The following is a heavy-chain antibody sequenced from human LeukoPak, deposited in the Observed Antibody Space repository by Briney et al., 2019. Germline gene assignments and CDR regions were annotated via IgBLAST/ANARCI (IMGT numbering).Heavy chain of an antibody. CDR3: ARGLGASGWYFDY. J-gene: IGHJ4*02. CDR1: GYTFTGYY. D-gene: IGHD6-19*01. CDR2: INPNSGGT. Sequence: GASVKVSCKASGYTFTGYYMHWVRQAPGQGLEWMGWINPNSGGTNYAQKFQGRVTMTRDTSISTAYMELSRLRSDDTAVYYCARGLGASGWYFDYWGQGTLVTVSS. V-gene: IGHV1-2*02.